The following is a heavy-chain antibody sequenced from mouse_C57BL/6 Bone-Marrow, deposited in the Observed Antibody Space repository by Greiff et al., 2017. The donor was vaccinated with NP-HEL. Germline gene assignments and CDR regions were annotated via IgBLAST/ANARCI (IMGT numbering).Heavy chain of an antibody. CDR3: ARFNTTVVATDYAMDY. CDR1: GYTFTSYW. Sequence: QVQLQQSGAELAKPGASVKLSCKASGYTFTSYWMHWVKQRPGQGLEWIGYINPSSGYTKYNQKFKDKATLTADKSSSTAYMQLSSLTYKDSAVYYCARFNTTVVATDYAMDYWGQGTSVTVSS. CDR2: INPSSGYT. D-gene: IGHD1-1*01. J-gene: IGHJ4*01. V-gene: IGHV1-7*01.